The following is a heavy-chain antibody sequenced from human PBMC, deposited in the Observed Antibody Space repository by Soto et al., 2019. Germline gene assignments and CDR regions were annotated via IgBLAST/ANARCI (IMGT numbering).Heavy chain of an antibody. D-gene: IGHD2-2*02. V-gene: IGHV3-30*18. CDR2: ISYDGSNK. CDR1: GFTFSSYG. CDR3: ANAYCSSTSCYTARWDFDY. J-gene: IGHJ4*02. Sequence: AGGSLRLSCAASGFTFSSYGMHWVRQAPGKGLEWVAVISYDGSNKYYADSVKGRFTISRDNSKNTLYLQMNSLRAEDTAVYYCANAYCSSTSCYTARWDFDYWGQGTLVTVSS.